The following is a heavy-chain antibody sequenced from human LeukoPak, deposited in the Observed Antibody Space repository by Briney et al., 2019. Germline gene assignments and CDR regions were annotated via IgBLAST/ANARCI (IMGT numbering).Heavy chain of an antibody. CDR2: INHSGST. CDR3: ARASNIQYRNAFDI. J-gene: IGHJ3*02. Sequence: SETLSLTCAVYGGSFSGYYWSWIRQPPGKGLEWIGEINHSGSTNYNPPLKSRVTISVDTSKNQFSLKLSSVTAADTAVYYCARASNIQYRNAFDIWGQGTMVTVSS. D-gene: IGHD4-11*01. V-gene: IGHV4-34*01. CDR1: GGSFSGYY.